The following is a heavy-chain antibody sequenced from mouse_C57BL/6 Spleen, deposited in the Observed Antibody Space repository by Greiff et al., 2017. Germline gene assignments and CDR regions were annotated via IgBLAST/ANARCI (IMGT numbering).Heavy chain of an antibody. CDR1: GYTFTSYW. V-gene: IGHV1-50*01. J-gene: IGHJ3*01. CDR3: ATLLERFAY. D-gene: IGHD2-1*01. CDR2: IDPSDSYT. Sequence: QVQLQQPGAELVKPGASVKLSCKASGYTFTSYWMQWVKQRPGQGLEWIGEIDPSDSYTNYNQKFKGKATLTVDTSSSTAYMQPSSLTSEDSAVYYCATLLERFAYWGQGTLVTVSA.